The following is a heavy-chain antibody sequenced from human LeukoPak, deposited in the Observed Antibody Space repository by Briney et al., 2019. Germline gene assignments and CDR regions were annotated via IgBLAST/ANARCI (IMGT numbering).Heavy chain of an antibody. D-gene: IGHD3-10*01. CDR3: AGVYYYDSGSYDGGWFDP. CDR2: INHSGST. J-gene: IGHJ5*02. V-gene: IGHV4-34*01. CDR1: GGSFSGYY. Sequence: SETLSLTCAVYGGSFSGYYWSWIRQPPGKGLEWIGEINHSGSTNYKPSLKSRVTISVDTSKNQFSLKLSSVTAADTAVYYCAGVYYYDSGSYDGGWFDPWGQGTLVIVSS.